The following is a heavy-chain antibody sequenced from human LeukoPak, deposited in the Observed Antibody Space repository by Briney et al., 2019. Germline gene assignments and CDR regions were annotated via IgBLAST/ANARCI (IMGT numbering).Heavy chain of an antibody. V-gene: IGHV3-23*01. CDR1: GFTFSSYA. CDR3: ANLNYYDSSMED. J-gene: IGHJ4*02. D-gene: IGHD3-22*01. Sequence: GGSLRLSCAASGFTFSSYAMSWVRQAPGKGLEWVSAISGSGGSTYYADSVKGRFTISRDNSKNTLYLQMNSPRAEDTAVYYCANLNYYDSSMEDWGQGTLVTVSS. CDR2: ISGSGGST.